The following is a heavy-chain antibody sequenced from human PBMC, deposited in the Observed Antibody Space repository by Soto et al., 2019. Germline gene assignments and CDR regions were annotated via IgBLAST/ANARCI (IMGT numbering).Heavy chain of an antibody. Sequence: PGGSLRLSCAVSGFTVSSNYMNWVRQAPGKGLEWVSFIYSGGNTYYADSVKGRFTISRDNSKNKLYLQMNSLRAVDTAAYYCAHSLWFGEFAFDFWGQGTLVTVSS. CDR3: AHSLWFGEFAFDF. D-gene: IGHD3-10*01. J-gene: IGHJ4*02. CDR1: GFTVSSNY. CDR2: IYSGGNT. V-gene: IGHV3-66*01.